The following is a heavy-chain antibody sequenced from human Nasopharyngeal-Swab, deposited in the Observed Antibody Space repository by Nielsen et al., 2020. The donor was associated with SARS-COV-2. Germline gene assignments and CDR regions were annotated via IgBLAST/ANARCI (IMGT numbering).Heavy chain of an antibody. Sequence: SETLSLTCTVSGGSISSYYWSWIRQPPGKGLEWIGYISYSGTTEYNPSLKSRVIILVDTSKNQFSLQLSSVTAADTAVYYCAVGRYCSSTSCGGYYYYMDVWGKGTTVTVSS. CDR3: AVGRYCSSTSCGGYYYYMDV. J-gene: IGHJ6*03. V-gene: IGHV4-59*08. D-gene: IGHD2-2*01. CDR2: ISYSGTT. CDR1: GGSISSYY.